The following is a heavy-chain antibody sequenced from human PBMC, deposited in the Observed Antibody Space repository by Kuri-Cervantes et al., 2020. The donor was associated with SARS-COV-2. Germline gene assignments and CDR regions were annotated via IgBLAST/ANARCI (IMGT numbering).Heavy chain of an antibody. V-gene: IGHV4-39*01. Sequence: SETLSLTCTVSGGSISSTSYYWGWARQPPGKGLEWIGSIYYSGSTYYNPSLKSRVTISVDTSKNQFSLKLSSVTAADTAVYYCARHVVSGWSGYFDYWGQGTLVTVSS. CDR2: IYYSGST. D-gene: IGHD3-3*01. J-gene: IGHJ4*02. CDR1: GGSISSTSYY. CDR3: ARHVVSGWSGYFDY.